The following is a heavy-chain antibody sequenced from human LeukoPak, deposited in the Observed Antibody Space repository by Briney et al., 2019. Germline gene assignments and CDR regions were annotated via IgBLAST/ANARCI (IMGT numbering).Heavy chain of an antibody. V-gene: IGHV3-30-3*01. J-gene: IGHJ4*02. CDR1: GFTFSSYA. Sequence: GGALRLSCAASGFTFSSYAMHWVRQAPGKGLEGVAVISYDVNNKYYADSVKGRFTISRDNSKNTLYLQMNSLRAEDTAVYYCARSLSSWSPADYWGQGSLVTVSS. CDR2: ISYDVNNK. CDR3: ARSLSSWSPADY. D-gene: IGHD6-13*01.